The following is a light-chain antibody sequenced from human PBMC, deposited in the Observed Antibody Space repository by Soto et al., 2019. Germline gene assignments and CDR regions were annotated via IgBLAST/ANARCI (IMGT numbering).Light chain of an antibody. V-gene: IGLV2-14*01. Sequence: SALTKPGAVSRPHGQSIAMSCAGSSSYVGAYHFVSWYQHHPGKAPKLILYEVTARPSGVSSRFSGSKSGNTASLTISGLQADDEANYCCSSYSSSNTLFGFGTGTKVTVL. J-gene: IGLJ1*01. CDR2: EVT. CDR1: SSYVGAYHF. CDR3: SSYSSSNTLFG.